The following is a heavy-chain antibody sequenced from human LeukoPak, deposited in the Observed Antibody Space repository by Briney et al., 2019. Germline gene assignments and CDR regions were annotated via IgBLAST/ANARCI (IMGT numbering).Heavy chain of an antibody. Sequence: KASETLSLTCAVSGGSISGNNWWSWVRQPPGKGLEWIGEIYHSGSTNYNPSLKSRVSISLDTSKNQFSLKLNSVTAADTAVYYCARDGCRSSSCYKSFDIWGQGTVVTVSS. CDR3: ARDGCRSSSCYKSFDI. D-gene: IGHD2-2*02. J-gene: IGHJ3*02. V-gene: IGHV4-4*02. CDR1: GGSISGNNW. CDR2: IYHSGST.